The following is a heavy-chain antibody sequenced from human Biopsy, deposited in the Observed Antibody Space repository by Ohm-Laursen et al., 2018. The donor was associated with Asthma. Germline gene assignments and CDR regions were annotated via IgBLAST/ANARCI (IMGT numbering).Heavy chain of an antibody. V-gene: IGHV3-9*01. J-gene: IGHJ3*02. D-gene: IGHD3-3*01. CDR1: GFTFSSYW. Sequence: SLRLPCAASGFTFSSYWMHWVRQAPGKGLEWVSGISWNSGSIGYADSVKGRFTISRDNSKNTLYLQMNSLRAEDTAVYYCAKERYYDFWSGYPIWGQGTMVTVSS. CDR2: ISWNSGSI. CDR3: AKERYYDFWSGYPI.